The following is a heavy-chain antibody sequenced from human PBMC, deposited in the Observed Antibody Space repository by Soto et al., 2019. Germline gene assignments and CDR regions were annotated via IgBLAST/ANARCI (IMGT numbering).Heavy chain of an antibody. J-gene: IGHJ6*02. V-gene: IGHV1-2*04. D-gene: IGHD3-22*01. CDR1: GYTFTGYY. CDR3: ARSRLYDSSGYFYYYGMDV. CDR2: INPNSGGT. Sequence: ASVKVSCKASGYTFTGYYMHWVRQAPGQGLEWMGWINPNSGGTNYAQKFQGWVTMTRDTSISTAYMELSRLRSDDTAVYYCARSRLYDSSGYFYYYGMDVWGQGTTVTV.